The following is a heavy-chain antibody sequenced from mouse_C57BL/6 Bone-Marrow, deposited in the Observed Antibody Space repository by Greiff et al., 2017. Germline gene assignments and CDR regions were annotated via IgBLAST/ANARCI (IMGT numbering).Heavy chain of an antibody. CDR1: GYTFTSYW. CDR3: AGEVPSYFDV. J-gene: IGHJ1*03. V-gene: IGHV1-72*01. CDR2: IDPNSGGT. D-gene: IGHD2-14*01. Sequence: QVQLQQPGAELVKPGASVQLSCKASGYTFTSYWMHWVKQRPGRGLEWIGRIDPNSGGTKYNEKFKGKATLTVDKPSSTAYMQLSSLTSEDSAVYYCAGEVPSYFDVWGTGTTVTVSS.